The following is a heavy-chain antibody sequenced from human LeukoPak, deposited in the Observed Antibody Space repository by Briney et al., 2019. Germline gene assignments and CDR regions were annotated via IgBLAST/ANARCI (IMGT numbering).Heavy chain of an antibody. CDR2: ISSSSSYI. CDR3: ARESTKGPYLYWYFDL. Sequence: GGXLRLSCAASGFTFSSYSMNWVRQAPGKGAEWVSSISSSSSYIYYGDSMKGRFTISRDNAKKSLYLQMNRLRAEDTGVYYCARESTKGPYLYWYFDLWGRGTLVTVSA. D-gene: IGHD1/OR15-1a*01. J-gene: IGHJ2*01. CDR1: GFTFSSYS. V-gene: IGHV3-21*01.